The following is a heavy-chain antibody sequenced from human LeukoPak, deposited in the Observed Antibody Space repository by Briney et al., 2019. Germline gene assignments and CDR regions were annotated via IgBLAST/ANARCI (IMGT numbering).Heavy chain of an antibody. Sequence: SETPSLTCTVSGGSISTYYWNWIRQPPGKGLEWIGYIYYSGSTNYNPSLKSRVTISVDTSKNQFSLKLSSVTTADTAVYYCARAAKLRFLEYSLDYWGQGTLVTVSS. CDR1: GGSISTYY. D-gene: IGHD3-3*01. CDR3: ARAAKLRFLEYSLDY. V-gene: IGHV4-59*01. J-gene: IGHJ4*02. CDR2: IYYSGST.